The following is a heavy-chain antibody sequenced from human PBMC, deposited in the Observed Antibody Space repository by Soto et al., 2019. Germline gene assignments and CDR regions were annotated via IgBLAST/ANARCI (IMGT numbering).Heavy chain of an antibody. CDR3: ARHTGLGPIPFDY. J-gene: IGHJ4*02. Sequence: GSLRLSCEASRXTFKESAMNWVRQAPGKGLEWGASISDTGASTWYAESVRGLLSISIYNSEKSLYLQMTSLKASDTAVYYCARHTGLGPIPFDYWGQGTPATVS. CDR2: ISDTGAST. CDR1: RXTFKESA. V-gene: IGHV3-23*01.